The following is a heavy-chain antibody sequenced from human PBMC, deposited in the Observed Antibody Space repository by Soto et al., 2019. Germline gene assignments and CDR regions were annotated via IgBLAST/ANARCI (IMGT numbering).Heavy chain of an antibody. CDR2: IDSDGSST. V-gene: IGHV3-74*01. Sequence: PGGSLRLSCAASGFTFSSYWMHWVRQAPGKGLVWVSRIDSDGSSTSYADSVKGRFTISRDNAKNTLYLQMNSLRAEDTAVYYCARPYNWNDGAFDIWGQGTMVTVSS. J-gene: IGHJ3*02. D-gene: IGHD1-20*01. CDR1: GFTFSSYW. CDR3: ARPYNWNDGAFDI.